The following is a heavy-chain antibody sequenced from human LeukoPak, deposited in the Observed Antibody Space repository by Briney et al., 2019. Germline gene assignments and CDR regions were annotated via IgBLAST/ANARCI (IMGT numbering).Heavy chain of an antibody. J-gene: IGHJ4*02. CDR2: IKQDGSEK. CDR3: ARGQSVLLWFGELSPFDY. CDR1: GFTFSSYW. D-gene: IGHD3-10*01. V-gene: IGHV3-7*01. Sequence: GGSLRLSCAASGFTFSSYWMSWVRQAPGKGLEWVANIKQDGSEKYYVDSVKGRFTISRDNAKNSLYLQMNSLRAEDTAVYYCARGQSVLLWFGELSPFDYWGQGTLVTVSS.